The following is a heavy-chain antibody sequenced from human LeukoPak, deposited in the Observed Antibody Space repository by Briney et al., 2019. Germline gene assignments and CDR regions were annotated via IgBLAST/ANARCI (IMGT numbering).Heavy chain of an antibody. CDR1: GFTFSSYA. D-gene: IGHD3-9*01. Sequence: PGGSLRLSCSASGFTFSSYAMHWVRQAPGKGLEYVSAISSNGGSTYYADSVKGRFTISRDNSKNTLYLQMSSLRAEDTAVYYCVKAYYDILTDYFDYWGQGTLVTVSS. CDR3: VKAYYDILTDYFDY. CDR2: ISSNGGST. V-gene: IGHV3-64D*06. J-gene: IGHJ4*02.